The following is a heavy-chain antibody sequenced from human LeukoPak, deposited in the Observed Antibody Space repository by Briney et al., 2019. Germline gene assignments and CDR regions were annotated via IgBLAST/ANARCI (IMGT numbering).Heavy chain of an antibody. J-gene: IGHJ6*02. D-gene: IGHD4-17*01. V-gene: IGHV3-74*01. CDR2: SNSDGSST. CDR1: GFTFKTYW. CDR3: ATDSALGGDLTSYYYYYGMDV. Sequence: GGSLRLSCAASGFTFKTYWMHWVRQAPGKGLVWVSHSNSDGSSTSYADSVRGRFTISRDNAKNTLYLQMNSLRAEDTAVYYCATDSALGGDLTSYYYYYGMDVWGQGTTVTVSS.